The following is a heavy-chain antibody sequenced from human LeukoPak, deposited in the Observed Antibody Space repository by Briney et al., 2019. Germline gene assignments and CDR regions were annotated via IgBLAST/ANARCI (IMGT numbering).Heavy chain of an antibody. V-gene: IGHV3-74*01. CDR3: ARPYYDFWSGYFQSVFDY. J-gene: IGHJ4*02. D-gene: IGHD3-3*01. Sequence: GGSLRLSCAASGFTFSSYWMHWVRQAPGKGLAWVSRINSDGSSTSYADSVKGRFTISRDNAKNTLYLQMNSLRAEDTAVYYCARPYYDFWSGYFQSVFDYWGQGTLVTVSS. CDR1: GFTFSSYW. CDR2: INSDGSST.